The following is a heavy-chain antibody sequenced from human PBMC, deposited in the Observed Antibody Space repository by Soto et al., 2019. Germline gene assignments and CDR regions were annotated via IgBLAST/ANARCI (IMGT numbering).Heavy chain of an antibody. CDR1: GFSFSTYA. CDR3: ARDRGYNYDTRAISDALDV. CDR2: IWFDGSNK. V-gene: IGHV3-33*01. J-gene: IGHJ3*01. Sequence: QVQLVESGGGLVQPGRSLRLSCAASGFSFSTYAMHWVRQAPGKGLEWVAVIWFDGSNKYYADSVKGRFTISRDNSQNILYLQLNNPRAEDTAFYYCARDRGYNYDTRAISDALDVWGQGTMVTVSS. D-gene: IGHD3-22*01.